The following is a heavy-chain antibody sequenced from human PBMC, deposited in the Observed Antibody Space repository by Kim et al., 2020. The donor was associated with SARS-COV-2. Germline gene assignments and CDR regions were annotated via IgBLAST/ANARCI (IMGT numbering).Heavy chain of an antibody. CDR1: GGTFSSYA. CDR3: ARPTTVVNDYYYYGMDV. V-gene: IGHV1-69*13. Sequence: SVKVSCKASGGTFSSYAISWVRQAPGQGLEWMGGIIPIFGTANYAQKFQGRVTITADESTSTAYMELSSLRSEDTAVYYCARPTTVVNDYYYYGMDVWGQGTTVTVSS. CDR2: IIPIFGTA. J-gene: IGHJ6*02. D-gene: IGHD4-17*01.